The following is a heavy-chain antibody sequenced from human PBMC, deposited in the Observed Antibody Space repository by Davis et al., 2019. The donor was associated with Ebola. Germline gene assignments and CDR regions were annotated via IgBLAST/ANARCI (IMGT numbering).Heavy chain of an antibody. Sequence: SETLSLTCAVYGGSFSGYYWSWIRQPPGKGLEWIGEIYHSGSTNYNPSLKSRVTISVDKSKNQFSLKLSSVTAADTAVYYCARAISSWYRFDYWGQGTLVTVSS. CDR1: GGSFSGYY. V-gene: IGHV4-34*01. D-gene: IGHD6-13*01. CDR3: ARAISSWYRFDY. CDR2: IYHSGST. J-gene: IGHJ4*02.